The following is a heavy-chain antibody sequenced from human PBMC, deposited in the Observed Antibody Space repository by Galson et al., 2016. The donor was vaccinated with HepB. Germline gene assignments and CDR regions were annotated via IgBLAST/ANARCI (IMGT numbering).Heavy chain of an antibody. J-gene: IGHJ4*02. D-gene: IGHD6-19*01. CDR3: AKSKGGVWSYYFDY. V-gene: IGHV3-33*06. CDR2: IWTDGSNK. CDR1: AFTFSIYG. Sequence: SLRLSCAASAFTFSIYGMHWVRQAPGKGLEWVAGIWTDGSNKYYGDSVKGRFTISRDNSRNTLYLQMNSLRAEDTAVYYCAKSKGGVWSYYFDYWGQGTLVTVSS.